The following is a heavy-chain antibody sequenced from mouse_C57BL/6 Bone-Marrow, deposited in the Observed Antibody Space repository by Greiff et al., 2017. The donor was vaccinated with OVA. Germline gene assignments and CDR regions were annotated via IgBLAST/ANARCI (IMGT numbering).Heavy chain of an antibody. V-gene: IGHV1-50*01. CDR2: IDPSDSYT. J-gene: IGHJ4*01. Sequence: QVQLQQPGAELVKSGASVKLSCKASGYTFTSYWMQWVKQRPGQGLEWIGEIDPSDSYTNYNQKFKGKATLTVDTSSSTAYMQLSSLTSEDSAVYYCARSIYYDYDGDAMDYWGQGTSVTVSS. CDR1: GYTFTSYW. D-gene: IGHD2-4*01. CDR3: ARSIYYDYDGDAMDY.